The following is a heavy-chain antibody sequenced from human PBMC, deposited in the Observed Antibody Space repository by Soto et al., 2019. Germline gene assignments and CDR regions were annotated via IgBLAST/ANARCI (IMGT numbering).Heavy chain of an antibody. CDR2: IYYSGST. J-gene: IGHJ6*02. Sequence: SETLSLTCTVSGGSISSSSYYWGWIRQPPGKGLEWIGSIYYSGSTYYNPSLKSRVTISVDTSKNQFSLRLSSVTAADTAVYYCARSHANYDFWSGYYYYGTDVWGQGTTVTVSS. CDR1: GGSISSSSYY. D-gene: IGHD3-3*01. CDR3: ARSHANYDFWSGYYYYGTDV. V-gene: IGHV4-39*01.